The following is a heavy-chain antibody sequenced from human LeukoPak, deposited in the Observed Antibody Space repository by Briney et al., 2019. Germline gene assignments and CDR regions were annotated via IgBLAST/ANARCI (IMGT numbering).Heavy chain of an antibody. Sequence: SETLSLTCAVSGGSISSSNWWSWVRQPPGKGLEWIGEIYHSGSTNYNPSLKSRVTISVDKSKNQFSLKLSSVTAADTAVYYCASSCGGDCYWWYYYMDVWGKGTTVTVSS. CDR2: IYHSGST. D-gene: IGHD2-21*02. CDR1: GGSISSSNW. CDR3: ASSCGGDCYWWYYYMDV. J-gene: IGHJ6*03. V-gene: IGHV4-4*02.